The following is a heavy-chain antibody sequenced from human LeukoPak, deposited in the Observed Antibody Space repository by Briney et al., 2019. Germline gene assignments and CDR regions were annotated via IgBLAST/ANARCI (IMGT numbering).Heavy chain of an antibody. D-gene: IGHD4-17*01. V-gene: IGHV4-31*03. Sequence: SETLSLTCTVSGGSISSGGYYWSWIRQHPGKGLEWIGYVYYSGSTYYSPSLKSRVTISVDTSKNQFSLKLSSVTAADTAVYYCAREDYGDYAGYFDYWGQGTLVTVSS. CDR1: GGSISSGGYY. CDR2: VYYSGST. CDR3: AREDYGDYAGYFDY. J-gene: IGHJ4*02.